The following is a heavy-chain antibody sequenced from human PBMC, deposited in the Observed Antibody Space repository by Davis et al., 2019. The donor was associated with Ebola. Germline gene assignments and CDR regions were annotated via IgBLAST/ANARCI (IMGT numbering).Heavy chain of an antibody. V-gene: IGHV3-7*01. CDR3: ARDPRYSSSWHHYFDY. Sequence: PGGSLRLSCAASGFTFSSYWMSWVRQAPGKGLEWVANMKQDGSEKYYVDSVKGRFTISRDNAKNSLYLQMNSLRAEDTAVYYCARDPRYSSSWHHYFDYWGQGTLVTVSS. J-gene: IGHJ4*02. CDR1: GFTFSSYW. D-gene: IGHD6-13*01. CDR2: MKQDGSEK.